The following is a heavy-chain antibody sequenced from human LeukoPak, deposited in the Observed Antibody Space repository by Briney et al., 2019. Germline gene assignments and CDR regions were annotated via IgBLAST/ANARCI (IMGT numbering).Heavy chain of an antibody. Sequence: PSETLSLTCTVSGGSISSGSYYWSWLRQPAGKGLEWIGRIYTSGSTNYNPSLKSPVTISEDTSKNQFSLKLSSVTAADTAVYYCARSANLIRGNYFDYWGQGTLVTVSS. D-gene: IGHD2-8*01. CDR2: IYTSGST. CDR1: GGSISSGSYY. V-gene: IGHV4-61*02. J-gene: IGHJ4*02. CDR3: ARSANLIRGNYFDY.